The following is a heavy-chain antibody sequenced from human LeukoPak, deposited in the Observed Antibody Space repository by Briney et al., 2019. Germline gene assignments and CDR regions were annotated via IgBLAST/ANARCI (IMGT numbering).Heavy chain of an antibody. CDR2: MSVREGDT. Sequence: SPGYTFPKHGLNSLRPTPGQGLEWMGWMSVREGDTNYAQNIQDRVTMTTDTPTRTFYMEVRSLRSDDTAVYYCARLKFGVNSSDKWGQGTLVTVSS. D-gene: IGHD4-23*01. CDR1: GYTFPKHG. CDR3: ARLKFGVNSSDK. J-gene: IGHJ4*02. V-gene: IGHV1-18*01.